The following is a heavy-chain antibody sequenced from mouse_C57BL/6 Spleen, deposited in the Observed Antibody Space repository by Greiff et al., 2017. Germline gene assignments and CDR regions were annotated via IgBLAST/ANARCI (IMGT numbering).Heavy chain of an antibody. D-gene: IGHD2-3*01. CDR1: GFTFSDYG. J-gene: IGHJ2*01. Sequence: EVQLVESGGGLVKPGGSLKLSCAASGFTFSDYGMHWVRQAPEKGLEWVAYISSGSSTIYYADTVKGRFTISRDKAKNTLFLQMPSLRSEDTAMYYCARYDGYYYFDYWGQGTTLTVSS. CDR3: ARYDGYYYFDY. V-gene: IGHV5-17*01. CDR2: ISSGSSTI.